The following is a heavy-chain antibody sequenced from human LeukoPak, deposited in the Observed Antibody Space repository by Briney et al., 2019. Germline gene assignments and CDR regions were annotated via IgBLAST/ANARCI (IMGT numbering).Heavy chain of an antibody. D-gene: IGHD2-2*01. Sequence: SQTLSLTSAISGDSVSTDNIAWNWVRQSPSRGLEWLGRTYYRSSWYYEYGDSVKSRLTISPDTSKNQFSLHLKSVTPEDTAVYYCARGRDVVVVPAADFDYWGQGILVTVSS. CDR1: GDSVSTDNIA. CDR3: ARGRDVVVVPAADFDY. CDR2: TYYRSSWYY. J-gene: IGHJ4*02. V-gene: IGHV6-1*01.